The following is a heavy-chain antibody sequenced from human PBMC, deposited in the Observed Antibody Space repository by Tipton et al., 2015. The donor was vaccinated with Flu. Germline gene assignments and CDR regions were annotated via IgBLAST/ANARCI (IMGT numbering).Heavy chain of an antibody. D-gene: IGHD6-6*01. J-gene: IGHJ4*02. CDR2: VYTSGNT. V-gene: IGHV4-4*07. CDR1: GGSINSHY. CDR3: AKGRGAASSSGVFDS. Sequence: TLSLTCTVSGGSINSHYWSWIRQPAGKGLEWIGRVYTSGNTIYNPSLKSRVTMSLDASKNQFSLRLTSVTAAGSAVYFCAKGRGAASSSGVFDSWGQGTLVTVSS.